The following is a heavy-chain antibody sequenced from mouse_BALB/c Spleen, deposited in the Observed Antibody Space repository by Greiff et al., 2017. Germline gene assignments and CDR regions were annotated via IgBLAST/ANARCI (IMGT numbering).Heavy chain of an antibody. V-gene: IGHV1-18*01. Sequence: EVKLQQSGPELVKPGASVKIPCKASGYTFTDYNMDWVKQSHGKSLEWIGDINPNNGGTIYNQKFKGKATLTVDKSSSTAYMELRSLTSEDTAVYYCARGNYGNYWYFDVWGAGTTVTVSS. CDR1: GYTFTDYN. J-gene: IGHJ1*01. CDR2: INPNNGGT. D-gene: IGHD2-1*01. CDR3: ARGNYGNYWYFDV.